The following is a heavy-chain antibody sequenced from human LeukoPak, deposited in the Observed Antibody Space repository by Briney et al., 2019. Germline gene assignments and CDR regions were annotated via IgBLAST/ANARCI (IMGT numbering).Heavy chain of an antibody. Sequence: SETLSLNCTVSGGSISSYYWRWIRQPPGKGLEWIGYIYYSGSTNYNPSLKRRVTISVDTSKNQFSLKLSSVTAADTAVYYCARGEDETPLDPCGQGTLVTVSS. D-gene: IGHD1-26*01. V-gene: IGHV4-59*01. CDR3: ARGEDETPLDP. CDR1: GGSISSYY. CDR2: IYYSGST. J-gene: IGHJ5*02.